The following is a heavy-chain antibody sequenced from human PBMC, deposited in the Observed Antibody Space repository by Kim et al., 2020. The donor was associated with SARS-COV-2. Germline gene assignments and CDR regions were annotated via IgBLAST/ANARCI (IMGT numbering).Heavy chain of an antibody. D-gene: IGHD3-22*01. Sequence: SETLSLTCTVSGGSISSGGYYWSWIRQHPGKGLEWIGYIYYSGCTYYNPSLKSRVTISVDTSKNQFSLKLSSVTAADTAVYYCASGNYYDTPGAFDIWGQGTMVTVSS. CDR3: ASGNYYDTPGAFDI. CDR1: GGSISSGGYY. J-gene: IGHJ3*02. CDR2: IYYSGCT. V-gene: IGHV4-31*03.